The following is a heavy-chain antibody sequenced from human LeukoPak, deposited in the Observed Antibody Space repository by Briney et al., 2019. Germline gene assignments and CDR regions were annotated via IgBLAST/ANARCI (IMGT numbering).Heavy chain of an antibody. J-gene: IGHJ6*02. D-gene: IGHD5-18*01. CDR1: GFTFSSYA. V-gene: IGHV3-23*01. CDR2: ISGSGSST. Sequence: GGSLRLSCAASGFTFSSYAMSWVRQASGKGLEWVSAISGSGSSTYYADSVKGRFTISRDNSKNTLYLQMNSLRAEDTAVYYCARDWDTAMENYYYGMDVWGQGTTVTVSS. CDR3: ARDWDTAMENYYYGMDV.